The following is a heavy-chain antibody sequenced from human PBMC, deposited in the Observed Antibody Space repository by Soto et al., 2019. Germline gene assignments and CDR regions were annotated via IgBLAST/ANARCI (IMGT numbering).Heavy chain of an antibody. V-gene: IGHV3-30*18. CDR2: ISYDGSNK. J-gene: IGHJ3*02. D-gene: IGHD7-27*01. Sequence: QVQLVESGGGVVQPGRSLRLSCAASGFTFSSYGMHWVRQAPGKGLEWVALISYDGSNKYYADSVKGRFTISRDNSKKTVYLQTNSLRTGDTAVYDCAKDLGHGGRGAFDIWGQGTMVTVSS. CDR1: GFTFSSYG. CDR3: AKDLGHGGRGAFDI.